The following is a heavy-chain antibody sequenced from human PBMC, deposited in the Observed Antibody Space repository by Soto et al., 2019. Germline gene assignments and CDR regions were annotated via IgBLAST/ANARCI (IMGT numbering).Heavy chain of an antibody. V-gene: IGHV3-48*02. CDR1: GFTFSAYG. CDR3: ARYCSGCSCYSTDYLYLKAV. CDR2: ISGSSSTV. J-gene: IGHJ6*02. Sequence: PGGSLRLSCAASGFTFSAYGMNWVRQAPGKGLEWVSYISGSSSTVFYADSVKGRFTISRDNAENSLYLQMNSLRDEDTAVYYCARYCSGCSCYSTDYLYLKAVSAQGSTV. D-gene: IGHD2-15*01.